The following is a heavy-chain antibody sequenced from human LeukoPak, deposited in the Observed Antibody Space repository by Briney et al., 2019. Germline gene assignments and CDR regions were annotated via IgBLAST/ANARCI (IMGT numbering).Heavy chain of an antibody. V-gene: IGHV3-23*01. CDR2: ITGGHYAT. D-gene: IGHD4-17*01. CDR3: TKDPNGDYIGAFDP. Sequence: GGSLRLSCAASGFSFSSFAMTRVRQAPGKGLGWVSSITGGHYATYNTDSVKGRFTISRDNAKNTLYLQMDSLRADDTAIYYCTKDPNGDYIGAFDPWGQGALVTVSS. J-gene: IGHJ5*02. CDR1: GFSFSSFA.